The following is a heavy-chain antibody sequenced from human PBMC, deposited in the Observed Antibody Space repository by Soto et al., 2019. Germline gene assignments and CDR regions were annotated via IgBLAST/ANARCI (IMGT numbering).Heavy chain of an antibody. CDR2: INSDGSST. Sequence: GGSLRLSCAASGFTFSSYWMHWVRQAPGKGLVWVSRINSDGSSTSYADSVKGRFTISRDNAKNTLYLQMNSLRAEDTAVYYCARESDSEYYYYGMDVWGQGTTVTV. D-gene: IGHD2-21*01. J-gene: IGHJ6*02. V-gene: IGHV3-74*01. CDR3: ARESDSEYYYYGMDV. CDR1: GFTFSSYW.